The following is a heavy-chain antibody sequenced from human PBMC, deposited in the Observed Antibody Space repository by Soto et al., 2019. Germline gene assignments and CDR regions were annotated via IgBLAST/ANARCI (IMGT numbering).Heavy chain of an antibody. V-gene: IGHV4-31*03. J-gene: IGHJ6*02. CDR1: GGSISSGGNY. D-gene: IGHD3-10*01. CDR3: ARTHERGRVYYYGMDV. Sequence: QVQLQESGPGMVKPSQTLSLTCTVSGGSISSGGNYWSWIRQHPGKGLEWIGYIYYSGSTYSNPSLKSRVTISVDTSKNQFSLMLSSVTAADTAVYYCARTHERGRVYYYGMDVWGQGTTVTVSS. CDR2: IYYSGST.